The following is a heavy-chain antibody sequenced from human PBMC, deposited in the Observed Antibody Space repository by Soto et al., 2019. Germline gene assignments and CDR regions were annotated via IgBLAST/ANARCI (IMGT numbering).Heavy chain of an antibody. CDR2: ISYDGNNE. Sequence: QVQLVESGGGVVQPGRSLRLSCAASGFTFSAYTMHWVRQPPGKGLEWVAVISYDGNNERYTDPVKGRFTVSRDNSKSTLYLQMNSLKSEDTAVYYCARDGYSGRSDGFDISGQGTMVTVSS. D-gene: IGHD1-26*01. V-gene: IGHV3-30-3*01. CDR1: GFTFSAYT. CDR3: ARDGYSGRSDGFDI. J-gene: IGHJ3*02.